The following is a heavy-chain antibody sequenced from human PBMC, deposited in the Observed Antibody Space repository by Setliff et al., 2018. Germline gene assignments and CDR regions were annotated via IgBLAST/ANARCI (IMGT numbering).Heavy chain of an antibody. J-gene: IGHJ4*02. CDR3: AREGTYGSGGFDY. V-gene: IGHV3-48*03. CDR2: ISSSGSTI. D-gene: IGHD3-10*01. Sequence: GGSLRLSCAASGFTFSTYEMNWVRQVPGKGLEWVSYISSSGSTIYYADSVKGRFTISRDNAKNSLYLQMHSLRAEDTAVYYCAREGTYGSGGFDYWGQGTLVTVSS. CDR1: GFTFSTYE.